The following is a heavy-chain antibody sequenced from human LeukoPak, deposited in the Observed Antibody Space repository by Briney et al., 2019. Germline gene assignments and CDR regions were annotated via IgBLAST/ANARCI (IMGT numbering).Heavy chain of an antibody. CDR2: ISAYNGNT. V-gene: IGHV1-18*01. CDR1: GYTFTSYG. Sequence: ASVKVSCKASGYTFTSYGISWVRQAPGQGLEWMGWISAYNGNTNYAQYLQGRVTLTTDTSTSTAYMELRSLRSDDTAVYYCARVNLRPIIKFFDYWGQGTLVTVSS. CDR3: ARVNLRPIIKFFDY. D-gene: IGHD1-14*01. J-gene: IGHJ4*02.